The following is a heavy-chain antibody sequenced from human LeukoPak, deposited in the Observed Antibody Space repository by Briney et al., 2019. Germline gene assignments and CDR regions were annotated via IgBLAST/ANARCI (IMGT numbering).Heavy chain of an antibody. CDR1: RFTFSSYD. CDR2: INGGGSAI. D-gene: IGHD4-11*01. J-gene: IGHJ4*02. Sequence: GGSLRLSCAASRFTFSSYDMSWVRQAPGEGLEWISYINGGGSAIYYADSVKGRYTISRDNAKNSLNLQMNSLRVEDTAVYYCARSHSDSDYYDYWGQGTLVTVSS. CDR3: ARSHSDSDYYDY. V-gene: IGHV3-48*03.